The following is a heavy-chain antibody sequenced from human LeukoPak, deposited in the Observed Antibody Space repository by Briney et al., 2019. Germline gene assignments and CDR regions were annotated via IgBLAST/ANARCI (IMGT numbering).Heavy chain of an antibody. V-gene: IGHV1-2*06. Sequence: CMGLIYPNSARTNYPQKSHARPNMKREKSISTAYMELSRLRSDDTAVYYCARAYGDYEYDYWGQGTLVTVSS. CDR2: IYPNSART. J-gene: IGHJ4*02. D-gene: IGHD4-17*01. CDR3: ARAYGDYEYDY.